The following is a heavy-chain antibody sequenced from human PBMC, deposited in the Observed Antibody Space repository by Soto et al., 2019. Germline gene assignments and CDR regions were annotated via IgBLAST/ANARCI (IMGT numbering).Heavy chain of an antibody. CDR1: GGSISSSSYY. Sequence: PSETLSLTCTVSGGSISSSSYYWGWIRQPPGKGLEWIGSIYYSGSTYYNPSLKSRVTISVDTSKNQFSLKLSSVTAADTAVYYCARHPLSSWSKFGLDYWGQGTLVTVSS. CDR3: ARHPLSSWSKFGLDY. D-gene: IGHD6-13*01. V-gene: IGHV4-39*01. J-gene: IGHJ4*02. CDR2: IYYSGST.